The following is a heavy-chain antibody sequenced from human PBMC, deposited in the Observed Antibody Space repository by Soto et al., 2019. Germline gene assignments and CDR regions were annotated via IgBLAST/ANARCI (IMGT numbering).Heavy chain of an antibody. V-gene: IGHV4-34*01. J-gene: IGHJ4*02. CDR2: ISHRGST. Sequence: ETLSLTCAVYGGSFSGHSWGWIRQPPGKGLEWIGEISHRGSTKYNPSLKSRVTMSVDTSKSQFSLKLSSVTAADTAVYHCARVDDFWSQGTLVTVSS. CDR3: ARVDDF. CDR1: GGSFSGHS.